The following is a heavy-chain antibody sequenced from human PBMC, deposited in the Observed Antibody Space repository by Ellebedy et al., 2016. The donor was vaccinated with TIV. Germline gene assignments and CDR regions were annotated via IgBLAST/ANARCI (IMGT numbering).Heavy chain of an antibody. V-gene: IGHV3-23*01. D-gene: IGHD4-17*01. CDR3: AKERGKIYGDYMS. CDR1: GFTFSSYA. Sequence: GESLKISXAASGFTFSSYAMSWVRQAPGKGLEWVSAISGSGGSTYYADSVKGRFTISRDNSKNTLYLQMNSLRAEDTAVYYCAKERGKIYGDYMSWGQGTLVTVSS. CDR2: ISGSGGST. J-gene: IGHJ4*02.